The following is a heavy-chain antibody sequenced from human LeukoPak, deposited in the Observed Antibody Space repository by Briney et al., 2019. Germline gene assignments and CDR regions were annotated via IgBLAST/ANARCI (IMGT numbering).Heavy chain of an antibody. V-gene: IGHV3-30*04. CDR3: ARHRGSYGDYLFLDF. CDR1: GFTFSSYA. J-gene: IGHJ4*02. Sequence: GGSLRLPCAASGFTFSSYAMHWVRQAPGKGLEWVAVISYDGSNKYYADSVKGRFTISRDNSKNTLYLQMNSLRAEDTAMYYCARHRGSYGDYLFLDFWGQGALVTVSS. D-gene: IGHD4-17*01. CDR2: ISYDGSNK.